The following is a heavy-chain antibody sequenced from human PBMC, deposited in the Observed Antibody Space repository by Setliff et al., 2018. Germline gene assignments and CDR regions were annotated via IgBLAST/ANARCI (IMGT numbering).Heavy chain of an antibody. V-gene: IGHV3-53*01. CDR1: GITISNNF. CDR2: IFNDGST. D-gene: IGHD3-10*01. J-gene: IGHJ5*02. CDR3: ARDRGGTNPWFDP. Sequence: GGSLRLSCVVSGITISNNFWSWVRQAPGKGLEWVSIIFNDGSTYYADSVEGRFTISRDISTSTLYLHMNSLRAEDTAVYYCARDRGGTNPWFDPWGQGTLVTVSS.